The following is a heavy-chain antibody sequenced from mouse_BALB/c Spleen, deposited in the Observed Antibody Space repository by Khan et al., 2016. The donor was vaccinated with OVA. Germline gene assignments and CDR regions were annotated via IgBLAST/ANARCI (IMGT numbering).Heavy chain of an antibody. J-gene: IGHJ2*01. V-gene: IGHV5-6-4*01. Sequence: EVELVESGGGLVRPGGSLKLSCAASGFSFSSYSMSWVRQTPEKRLEWVATISSGGSYTYYPDSVKGRFPISRDNAKNTQHLQVNSLRSEDTAMYYWTAHRGYYGSSPYFDYWGQGTTLTVSS. D-gene: IGHD1-1*01. CDR2: ISSGGSYT. CDR1: GFSFSSYS. CDR3: TAHRGYYGSSPYFDY.